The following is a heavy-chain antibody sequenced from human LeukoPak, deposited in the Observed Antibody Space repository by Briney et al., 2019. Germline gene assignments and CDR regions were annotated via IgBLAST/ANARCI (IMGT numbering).Heavy chain of an antibody. Sequence: SQTLSLTCAISGDSVSTNSAAWNWIRQSPSRGLEWLGRTYYKSKWYNNYAVSVKSRITINPDTSKNQFSLHLNPVTPEDTAAYYCARGDIALDYWGQGAPVTVSS. J-gene: IGHJ4*02. D-gene: IGHD5-12*01. CDR3: ARGDIALDY. CDR1: GDSVSTNSAA. V-gene: IGHV6-1*01. CDR2: TYYKSKWYN.